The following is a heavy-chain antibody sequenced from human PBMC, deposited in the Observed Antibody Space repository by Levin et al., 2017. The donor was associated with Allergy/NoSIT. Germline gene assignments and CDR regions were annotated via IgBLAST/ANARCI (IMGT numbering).Heavy chain of an antibody. CDR2: INHSGTT. D-gene: IGHD3-10*01. V-gene: IGHV4-34*01. CDR3: AREVGSGSYEYYFDY. J-gene: IGHJ4*02. CDR1: GGSFSGYY. Sequence: SETLSLTCAVYGGSFSGYYWSWIRQPPGKGLEWIGDINHSGTTNYNPSLKSRVTISGDTSKNQFSLKLSSVTAADTAVYYCAREVGSGSYEYYFDYWGQGTLVTVSS.